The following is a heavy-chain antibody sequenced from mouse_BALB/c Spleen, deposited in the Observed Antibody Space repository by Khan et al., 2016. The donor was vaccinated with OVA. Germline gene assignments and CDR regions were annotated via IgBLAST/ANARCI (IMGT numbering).Heavy chain of an antibody. D-gene: IGHD1-1*01. CDR3: VRRNYYHGSAYFDF. CDR2: IYWDDEK. V-gene: IGHV8-12*01. Sequence: QVTLKESGPGILQPSQTLSLTCSFSGFSLSTSGMGVSWIRQPSGKGLEWLAHIYWDDEKRYNPSLKRRLTISKDTSRNQAILKINSVDTADTATSFCVRRNYYHGSAYFDFWGQGTTLTVSS. CDR1: GFSLSTSGMG. J-gene: IGHJ2*01.